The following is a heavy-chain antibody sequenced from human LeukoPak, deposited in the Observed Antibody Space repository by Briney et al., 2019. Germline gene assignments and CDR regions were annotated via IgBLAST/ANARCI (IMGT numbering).Heavy chain of an antibody. V-gene: IGHV3-11*04. D-gene: IGHD6-13*01. CDR2: ISSSGSTI. Sequence: GGSLRLTCAASGFTFSDYYMSWIRQAPGKGLEWVSYISSSGSTIYYADSVKGRFTISRDNAKNSLYLQMNSLRAEDTAVYYCARVRGYSRSDFDYWGQGTLVTVSS. CDR3: ARVRGYSRSDFDY. J-gene: IGHJ4*02. CDR1: GFTFSDYY.